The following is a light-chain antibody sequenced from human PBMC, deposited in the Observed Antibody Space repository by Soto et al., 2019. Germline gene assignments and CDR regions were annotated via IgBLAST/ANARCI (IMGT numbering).Light chain of an antibody. CDR3: LVIYTGVGEV. CDR2: DTS. J-gene: IGLJ1*01. Sequence: QAVVTQEPSLTVSPGGTVTLTCGSSTGAVTSGHYPHWFQQKPGQAPRTLIYDTSIRHSWTPARFSGSLLGGKAALTLSDAKLDEEADYYCLVIYTGVGEVFGTGTKVTVL. CDR1: TGAVTSGHY. V-gene: IGLV7-46*01.